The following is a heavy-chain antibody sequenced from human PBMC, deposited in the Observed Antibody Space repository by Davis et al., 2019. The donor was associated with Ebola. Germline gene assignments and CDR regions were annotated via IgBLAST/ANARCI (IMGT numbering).Heavy chain of an antibody. Sequence: MPSETLSLTCAVYGGSFSGYYWSWIRQPPGKGLEWIGEINHSGSTNYNPSLKSRVTISVDTSKNQFSLKLSSVTAADTAVYYCARHSQYYYDSSGYYSSYWFDPWGQGTLVTVSS. D-gene: IGHD3-22*01. V-gene: IGHV4-34*01. CDR1: GGSFSGYY. CDR3: ARHSQYYYDSSGYYSSYWFDP. J-gene: IGHJ5*02. CDR2: INHSGST.